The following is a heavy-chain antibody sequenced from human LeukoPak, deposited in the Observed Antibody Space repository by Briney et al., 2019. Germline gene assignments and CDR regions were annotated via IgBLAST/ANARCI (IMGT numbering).Heavy chain of an antibody. CDR1: GGSISSSSYY. CDR3: ASTTVTTPFDY. CDR2: IYYSGST. Sequence: PSETLSLTCTVSGGSISSSSYYWGWLRQPLGKGLEWIGSIYYSGSTYYNPSLKSRVTISVDTSKNQFSLKLSSVTAADTAVYYCASTTVTTPFDYWGQGTLVTVSS. D-gene: IGHD4-11*01. V-gene: IGHV4-39*01. J-gene: IGHJ4*02.